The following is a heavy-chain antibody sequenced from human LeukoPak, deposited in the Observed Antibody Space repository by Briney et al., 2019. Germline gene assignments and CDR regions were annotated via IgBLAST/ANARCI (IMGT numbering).Heavy chain of an antibody. Sequence: PSETLSPTCAVSGYSISSGYYWGWIRQPPGEGLEWIGRIYHGGSTHYNPSLKSRVTMSVDTSKNQFSLKLGSVTAADTAVYYCARAYCPTTSCYGRYFDYWGQGTLVTVSS. CDR1: GYSISSGYY. CDR3: ARAYCPTTSCYGRYFDY. D-gene: IGHD2-2*01. CDR2: IYHGGST. V-gene: IGHV4-38-2*01. J-gene: IGHJ4*02.